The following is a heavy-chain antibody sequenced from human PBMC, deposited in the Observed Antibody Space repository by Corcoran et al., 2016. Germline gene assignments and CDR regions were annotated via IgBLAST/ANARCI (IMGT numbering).Heavy chain of an antibody. CDR3: ASLELGARGFDY. Sequence: QLQLQESGPGLVKSSETLSLTCTVSGGSISSSSYYCGWIRQPPGKGLERIGSIYYSGSTYYNPSLKSRVTISVDTSKNQFSLKLSSVTAADTAVYYCASLELGARGFDYWGQGTLVTGSS. CDR1: GGSISSSSYY. J-gene: IGHJ4*02. V-gene: IGHV4-39*07. D-gene: IGHD1-26*01. CDR2: IYYSGST.